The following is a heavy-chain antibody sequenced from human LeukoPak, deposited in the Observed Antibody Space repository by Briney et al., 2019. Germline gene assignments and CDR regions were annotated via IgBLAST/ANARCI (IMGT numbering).Heavy chain of an antibody. V-gene: IGHV4-59*01. CDR1: GASTSFYY. CDR3: ASGERGYSYGPLDY. D-gene: IGHD5-18*01. Sequence: SETLSLTCTVSGASTSFYYWSWIRQPPGQGLEWIGYIYYSGSTKYNPSLKSRVTMSIDTSKNQFSLNLKSVTAADTAVYYCASGERGYSYGPLDYWGQGTLVTVSS. J-gene: IGHJ4*02. CDR2: IYYSGST.